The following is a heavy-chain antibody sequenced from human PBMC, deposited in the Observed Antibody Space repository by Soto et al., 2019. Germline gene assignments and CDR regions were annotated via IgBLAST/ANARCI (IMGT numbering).Heavy chain of an antibody. CDR1: GYTFTSYD. CDR2: MNPNSGNT. D-gene: IGHD3-10*01. J-gene: IGHJ4*02. Sequence: ASVKVSCKASGYTFTSYDINWVRQATGQGLEWMGWMNPNSGNTGYAQKFQGRVTMTRNTSISTAYMELSSLRSEDTAVYYCARGPKRYGSTTLVYWGQGALVTVSS. CDR3: ARGPKRYGSTTLVY. V-gene: IGHV1-8*01.